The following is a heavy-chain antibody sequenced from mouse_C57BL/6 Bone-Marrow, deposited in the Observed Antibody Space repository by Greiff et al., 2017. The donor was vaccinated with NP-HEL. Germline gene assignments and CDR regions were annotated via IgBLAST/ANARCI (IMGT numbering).Heavy chain of an antibody. CDR1: GFTFSSYA. CDR3: ARDRYGRDWYFDV. J-gene: IGHJ1*03. Sequence: DVHLVESGGGLVKPGGSLKLSCAASGFTFSSYAMSWVRQTPEKRLEWVATISDGGSYTYYPDNVKGRFTISRDNAKNNLYLQMSHLKSEDTAMYYCARDRYGRDWYFDVWGTGTTVTVSS. CDR2: ISDGGSYT. D-gene: IGHD1-1*01. V-gene: IGHV5-4*01.